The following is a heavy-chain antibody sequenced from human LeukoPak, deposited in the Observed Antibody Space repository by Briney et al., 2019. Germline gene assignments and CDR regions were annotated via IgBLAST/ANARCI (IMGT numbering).Heavy chain of an antibody. CDR2: IIPIFGTA. CDR3: ASRFCTYYYDSSGCRGLDY. D-gene: IGHD3-22*01. CDR1: GGTFSSYA. Sequence: SVMVSCKASGGTFSSYAISWVRQAPGQGLEWMGGIIPIFGTANYAQKFQGRVTITTDESTSTAYMELSSLRSEDTAVYYCASRFCTYYYDSSGCRGLDYWGQGTLVTVSS. J-gene: IGHJ4*02. V-gene: IGHV1-69*05.